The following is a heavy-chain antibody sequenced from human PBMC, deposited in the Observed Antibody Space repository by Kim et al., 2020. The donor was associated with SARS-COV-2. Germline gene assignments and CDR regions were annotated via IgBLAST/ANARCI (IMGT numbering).Heavy chain of an antibody. V-gene: IGHV4-4*07. D-gene: IGHD6-6*01. CDR3: AREKSAQRYYYYGMDV. Sequence: SETLSLTCTGSGGSISSYYWSWIRQPAGKGLEWIGRIYTSGSTNYNPSLKSRVTMSVDTSKNQFSLKLSSVTAADTAVYYCAREKSAQRYYYYGMDVWGQGTTVTVSS. CDR1: GGSISSYY. CDR2: IYTSGST. J-gene: IGHJ6*02.